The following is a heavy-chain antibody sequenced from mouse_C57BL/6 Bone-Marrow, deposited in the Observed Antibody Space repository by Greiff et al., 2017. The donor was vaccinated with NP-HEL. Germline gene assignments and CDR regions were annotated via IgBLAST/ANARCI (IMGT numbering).Heavy chain of an antibody. Sequence: VQLQQSGAELVRPGASVKLSCTASGFNIKDDYMHWVKQRPEQGLEWIGWIDPENGDTEYASKFQVQAIITADTSSNTAYLQLSSLTSEDTAVYYCTVYDCYAKDNWDRGNSVTVTA. D-gene: IGHD2-3*01. V-gene: IGHV14-4*01. CDR1: GFNIKDDY. CDR2: IDPENGDT. J-gene: IGHJ4*01. CDR3: TVYDCYAKDN.